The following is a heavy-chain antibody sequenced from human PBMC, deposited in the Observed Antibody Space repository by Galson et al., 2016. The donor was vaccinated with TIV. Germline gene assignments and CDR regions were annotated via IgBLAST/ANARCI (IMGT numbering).Heavy chain of an antibody. CDR2: IRSKFYGGTT. D-gene: IGHD4-23*01. Sequence: SLRLSCAASGFTFSYYPMHWVRQAPGKALEWVGFIRSKFYGGTTDYAASLKGRITISRDDSKGIAYLQMISLKTEDTAVYFCARDDFYGGNSFDLWGQGTLVTVSS. J-gene: IGHJ4*02. CDR3: ARDDFYGGNSFDL. CDR1: GFTFSYYP. V-gene: IGHV3-49*02.